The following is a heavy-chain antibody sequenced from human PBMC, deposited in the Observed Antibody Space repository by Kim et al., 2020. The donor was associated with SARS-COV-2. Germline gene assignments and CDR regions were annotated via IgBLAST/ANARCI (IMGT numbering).Heavy chain of an antibody. Sequence: VKGRFTISRDNSKNTLYLQMNSLRADDTAVYYCAREGGILTGYRAYYFDYWGQGTLVTVSS. CDR3: AREGGILTGYRAYYFDY. D-gene: IGHD3-9*01. V-gene: IGHV3-30*07. J-gene: IGHJ4*02.